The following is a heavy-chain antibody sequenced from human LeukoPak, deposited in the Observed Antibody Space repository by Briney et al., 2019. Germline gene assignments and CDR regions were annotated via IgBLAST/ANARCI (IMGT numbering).Heavy chain of an antibody. CDR1: GFTFSSYE. J-gene: IGHJ4*02. CDR3: ARDHYDSSGPNFLYFDY. CDR2: ISSSGSTI. Sequence: GGSLRLSCAASGFTFSSYERNWVRQAPGKGLEWVSYISSSGSTIYYADSVKGRFTISRDNAKNSLYLQMNSLRAEDTAVYHCARDHYDSSGPNFLYFDYWGQGTLVTVSS. D-gene: IGHD3-22*01. V-gene: IGHV3-48*03.